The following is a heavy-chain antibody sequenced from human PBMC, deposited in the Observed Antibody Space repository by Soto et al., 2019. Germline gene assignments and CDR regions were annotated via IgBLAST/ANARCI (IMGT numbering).Heavy chain of an antibody. Sequence: SGPTLVNPTQTLTLTCTFSGFSLSTSGVGVGWIRQPPGKALEWLALIYWDDDKRYSPSLKSRLTITKDTSKNQVVLTMTNMDPVDTATYYCAHSPLHCSGGSCLPGPFDYWGQGTLVTVSS. J-gene: IGHJ4*02. D-gene: IGHD2-15*01. CDR3: AHSPLHCSGGSCLPGPFDY. V-gene: IGHV2-5*02. CDR1: GFSLSTSGVG. CDR2: IYWDDDK.